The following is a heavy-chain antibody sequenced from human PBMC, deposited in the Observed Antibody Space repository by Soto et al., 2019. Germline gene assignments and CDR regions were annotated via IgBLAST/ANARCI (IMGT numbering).Heavy chain of an antibody. CDR2: ISAYNGNT. CDR3: ARDLAAGNCDY. CDR1: GYTFSSDG. V-gene: IGHV1-18*01. J-gene: IGHJ4*02. D-gene: IGHD6-13*01. Sequence: GASVKVSCKAAGYTFSSDGVGWGRQAPGQGLEWMGWISAYNGNTNYAQKLQGRVTMTTDTSTSTAYMELRSLRSDDTAVYYCARDLAAGNCDYWGQGTLVTVSS.